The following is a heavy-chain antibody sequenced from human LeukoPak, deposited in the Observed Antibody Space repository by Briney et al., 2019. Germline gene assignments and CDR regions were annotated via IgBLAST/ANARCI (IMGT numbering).Heavy chain of an antibody. V-gene: IGHV3-23*01. J-gene: IGHJ3*01. CDR1: GFTFSSYA. CDR2: ISGSGGST. Sequence: GGSLRLSCAASGFTFSSYAMSWVRQAPGKGLEWVSAISGSGGSTYYADSVKGRFTISRDNSKNTLYLQMNSLKTEDTAVYYCTTDLEVRAFWGQGTMVTVSS. D-gene: IGHD3-10*01. CDR3: TTDLEVRAF.